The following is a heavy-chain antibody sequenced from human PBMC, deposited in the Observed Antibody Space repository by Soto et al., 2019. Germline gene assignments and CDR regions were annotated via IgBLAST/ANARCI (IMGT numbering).Heavy chain of an antibody. Sequence: SETLSLTCTVSGGSISSYYWSWIRQPAGKGLEWXGRIXXXGXTXXXPXXXXRVTMSVDTSKNQFSLKLRSVTAADTAVYYCARDSSGSGMAGMDVWGQGTTVTVSS. D-gene: IGHD3-10*01. CDR3: ARDSSGSGMAGMDV. J-gene: IGHJ6*02. V-gene: IGHV4-4*07. CDR1: GGSISSYY. CDR2: IXXXGXT.